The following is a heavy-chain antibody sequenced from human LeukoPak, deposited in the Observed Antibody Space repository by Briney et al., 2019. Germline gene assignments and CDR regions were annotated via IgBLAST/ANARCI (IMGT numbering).Heavy chain of an antibody. CDR2: INPSGTGT. CDR3: ARVDSGYDYVGLDY. D-gene: IGHD5-12*01. J-gene: IGHJ4*02. V-gene: IGHV1-46*01. CDR1: GYTITNNY. Sequence: ASVKVSCKASGYTITNNYMHWVRQAPGQGLEWMGVINPSGTGTSYAQKFQGRITMSRDTSTSTVYMELSNLRSEDTAFYYCARVDSGYDYVGLDYWGQGTLVTVSS.